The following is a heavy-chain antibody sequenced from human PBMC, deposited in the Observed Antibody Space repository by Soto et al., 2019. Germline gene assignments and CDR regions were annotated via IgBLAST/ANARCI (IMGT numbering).Heavy chain of an antibody. CDR2: VNPNRANT. V-gene: IGHV1-8*01. CDR1: GYRFSNYD. CDR3: ARSDGWDLNWFDS. D-gene: IGHD6-19*01. J-gene: IGHJ5*01. Sequence: QVQLVQSGAEVKKPGASVKVSCKASGYRFSNYDMNWVRQAPGQGLEWMGWVNPNRANTGYAQKFRGRLTLTTNTSITTAYKELSSLTSEDTAVYYCARSDGWDLNWFDSGGQGTLVTVSS.